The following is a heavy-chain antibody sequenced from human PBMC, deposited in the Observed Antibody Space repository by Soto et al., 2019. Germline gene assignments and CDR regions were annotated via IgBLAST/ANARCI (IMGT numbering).Heavy chain of an antibody. CDR3: ARTGSPGIWYGMYV. Sequence: QVQLVQSGAEVKKPGSSVKVSCKASGGNFSSYTISWVRQAPGQGLEWMGRIIPILGIANYAQKFQGRVTITADKSTSTAYMDLSSLRSEDTAVYYCARTGSPGIWYGMYVWGKGTTVTVSS. CDR2: IIPILGIA. V-gene: IGHV1-69*02. D-gene: IGHD2-15*01. CDR1: GGNFSSYT. J-gene: IGHJ6*04.